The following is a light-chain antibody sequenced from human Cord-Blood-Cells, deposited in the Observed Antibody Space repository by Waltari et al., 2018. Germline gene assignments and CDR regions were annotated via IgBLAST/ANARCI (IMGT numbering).Light chain of an antibody. J-gene: IGKJ1*01. CDR1: QSISSY. V-gene: IGKV1-39*01. Sequence: DSQMTQSPSSLSASVGDGVTITCRASQSISSYVTWYQKQPGKAPKLLICAASSLQSGVPSRFSGSGSRTDFTLTISSLQHEDFATYYCQHSYSTPWTFGQGTKVEIK. CDR2: AAS. CDR3: QHSYSTPWT.